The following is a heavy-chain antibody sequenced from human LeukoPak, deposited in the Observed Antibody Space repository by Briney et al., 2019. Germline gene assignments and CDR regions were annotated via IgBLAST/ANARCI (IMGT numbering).Heavy chain of an antibody. CDR2: INWNGGST. Sequence: PGGSLRLSCAASGFTFDDYGMSWVRQAPGKGLEWVSGINWNGGSTGYADSVKGRFTISRDNAKNSLYLQMNSLRAEDTALYYCARDGTGYSSGWYRDYWGQGTLVTVSS. J-gene: IGHJ4*02. CDR1: GFTFDDYG. D-gene: IGHD6-19*01. CDR3: ARDGTGYSSGWYRDY. V-gene: IGHV3-20*04.